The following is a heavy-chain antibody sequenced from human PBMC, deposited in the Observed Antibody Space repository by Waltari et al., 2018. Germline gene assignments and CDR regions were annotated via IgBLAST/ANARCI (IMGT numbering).Heavy chain of an antibody. J-gene: IGHJ5*02. D-gene: IGHD2-15*01. CDR3: ATVVARGDWFDP. V-gene: IGHV4-34*01. CDR1: GGSFSGYY. CDR2: INHSGST. Sequence: QVQLQQWGAGLLKPSETLSLTCAVYGGSFSGYYWSWIRQPPGKGLEWIGEINHSGSTNYNPSRKSVVTISVDTSKNQFSLKLSSVTAADTAVYYCATVVARGDWFDPWGQGTLVTVSS.